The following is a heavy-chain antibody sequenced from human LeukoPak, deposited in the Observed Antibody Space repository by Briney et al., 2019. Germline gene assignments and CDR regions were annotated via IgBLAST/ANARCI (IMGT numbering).Heavy chain of an antibody. J-gene: IGHJ4*02. CDR2: ISGGGGST. D-gene: IGHD2-2*01. CDR1: GFTFSSYA. Sequence: GGSLRLSCAASGFTFSSYAMSWVRQAPGKGLEWVSSISGGGGSTYYADSVKGRFTISRDNSKNTLYLQMNSLRAEDTAVYYCAKDGRSTSPGYWGQGTLVTVST. V-gene: IGHV3-23*01. CDR3: AKDGRSTSPGY.